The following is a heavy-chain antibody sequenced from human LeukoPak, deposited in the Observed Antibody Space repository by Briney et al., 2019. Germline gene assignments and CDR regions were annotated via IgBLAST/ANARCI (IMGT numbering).Heavy chain of an antibody. CDR2: ISAYNGNT. CDR3: ARDRTKHYGGKLVVDY. D-gene: IGHD4-23*01. V-gene: IGHV1-18*01. CDR1: GYTFTSYG. Sequence: GASVKVSCKASGYTFTSYGISWVRQAPGQGLEWMGWISAYNGNTNYAQKLQGRVTMTTDTSTSTAYMELRSLRSDDTAVYYCARDRTKHYGGKLVVDYWGQETLVTVSS. J-gene: IGHJ4*02.